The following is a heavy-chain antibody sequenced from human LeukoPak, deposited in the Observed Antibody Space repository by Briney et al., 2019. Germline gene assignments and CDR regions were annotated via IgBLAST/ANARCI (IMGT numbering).Heavy chain of an antibody. Sequence: GSLRLSCAVSGFTFSSFYTNWVRQAPGKGLEWIGEINHSGSTNYNPSLKSRVTISVDTSKNQFSLKLSSVTAADTAVYYCASLYGMDVWGQGTTVTVSS. CDR3: ASLYGMDV. J-gene: IGHJ6*02. V-gene: IGHV4-34*01. CDR2: INHSGST. CDR1: GFTFSSFY.